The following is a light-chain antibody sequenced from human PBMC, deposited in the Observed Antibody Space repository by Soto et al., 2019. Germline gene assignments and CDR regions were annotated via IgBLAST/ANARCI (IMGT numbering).Light chain of an antibody. J-gene: IGKJ2*01. V-gene: IGKV3-20*01. Sequence: EIVLTQSPGTLSLSPGERATLSCRASQSVSSSYLAWYQQKPGQAPRLLIYGASSRATGIPDRFSGSGSGTDFTLTISRLEPEDVATYYCQKYNSAPYTFGQGTKLEIK. CDR3: QKYNSAPYT. CDR1: QSVSSSY. CDR2: GAS.